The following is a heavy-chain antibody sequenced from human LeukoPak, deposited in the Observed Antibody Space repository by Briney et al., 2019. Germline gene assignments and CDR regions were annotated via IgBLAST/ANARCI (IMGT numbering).Heavy chain of an antibody. CDR1: TLTFSSYA. CDR2: VSGSGGTT. Sequence: GGSLRLSCAASTLTFSSYAMTWVRQAPGKGLEWVAIVSGSGGTTDYADSVKGRFTISRDNSNNMVYLQLKSLRVEDTAVYYCAKGRGTFGAIISDAFDVWGHGTMVIVSS. CDR3: AKGRGTFGAIISDAFDV. D-gene: IGHD3-3*01. V-gene: IGHV3-23*01. J-gene: IGHJ3*01.